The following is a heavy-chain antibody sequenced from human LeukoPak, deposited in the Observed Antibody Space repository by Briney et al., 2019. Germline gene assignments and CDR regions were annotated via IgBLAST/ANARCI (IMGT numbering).Heavy chain of an antibody. V-gene: IGHV3-23*01. CDR2: ISPSGGST. D-gene: IGHD4-17*01. Sequence: PGGSLRLSCAASGFTFTSYSMSWVRQAPGKGLEWVSAISPSGGSTYYADSVKGRFTISRDNAKNSLCLQMNSLRAEDTAVYYCARDQLYGDYARGDYWGQGTLVTVSS. J-gene: IGHJ4*02. CDR1: GFTFTSYS. CDR3: ARDQLYGDYARGDY.